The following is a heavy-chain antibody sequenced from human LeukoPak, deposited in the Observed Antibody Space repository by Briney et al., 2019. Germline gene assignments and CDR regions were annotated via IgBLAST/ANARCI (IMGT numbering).Heavy chain of an antibody. J-gene: IGHJ4*02. D-gene: IGHD3-22*01. CDR3: ATVGDYYYDSSGPPRVFDY. CDR1: GFTFSSYS. CDR2: ISSSSSTI. V-gene: IGHV3-48*01. Sequence: GGSLRLSCAASGFTFSSYSMNRVRQAPGKGLEWVSYISSSSSTIYYADSVKGRFTISRDNAKNSLYLQMNSLRAEDTAVYYCATVGDYYYDSSGPPRVFDYWGQGTLVTVSS.